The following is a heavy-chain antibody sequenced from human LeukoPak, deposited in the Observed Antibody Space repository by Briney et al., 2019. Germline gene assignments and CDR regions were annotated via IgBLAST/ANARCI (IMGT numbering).Heavy chain of an antibody. J-gene: IGHJ4*02. CDR3: ASANPSDYYDSSGHDY. D-gene: IGHD3-22*01. V-gene: IGHV4-4*07. Sequence: SETLSLTCSVSGGSINTYYGSWIRQSAGKGLEWIGRIHTSGSTNYNPSLKSRVTMSVDTSKNQFSLKLSSVTAADTAVYYCASANPSDYYDSSGHDYWGQGTLVTVSS. CDR2: IHTSGST. CDR1: GGSINTYY.